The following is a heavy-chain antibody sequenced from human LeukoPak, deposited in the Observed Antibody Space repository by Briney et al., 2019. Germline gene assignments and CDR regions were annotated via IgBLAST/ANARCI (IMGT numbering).Heavy chain of an antibody. D-gene: IGHD3-10*01. V-gene: IGHV4-59*01. Sequence: KPSETLSLTCTVSGGSISTNYWSWIRQPPGKGLEWIGFIYHSGSTDYNPSLKSRVTISIDTSKNQFSLKLTSVTAADTAVYYCVRSFGPGSDWLDPWGQGTLVTVSS. CDR1: GGSISTNY. J-gene: IGHJ5*02. CDR2: IYHSGST. CDR3: VRSFGPGSDWLDP.